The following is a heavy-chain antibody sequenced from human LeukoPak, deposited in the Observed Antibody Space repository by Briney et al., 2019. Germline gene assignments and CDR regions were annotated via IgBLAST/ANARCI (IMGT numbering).Heavy chain of an antibody. CDR2: ISYDGGNQ. CDR3: AKYVRAYYYYHYGLDV. CDR1: GFTFSSYG. D-gene: IGHD3-10*02. J-gene: IGHJ6*02. V-gene: IGHV3-30*18. Sequence: GGSLRLSCAASGFTFSSYGTHWVRQAPGKGLEWVAVISYDGGNQYYADSVRGRFTISRDNSKNTLYLQMNSLRGEDTAVYYCAKYVRAYYYYHYGLDVWGQGTTVTVSS.